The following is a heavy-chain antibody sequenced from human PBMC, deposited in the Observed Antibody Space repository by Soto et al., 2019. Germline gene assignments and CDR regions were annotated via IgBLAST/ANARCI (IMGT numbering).Heavy chain of an antibody. Sequence: AGGSLRLSCAASGVTVSSNYMSWVRQAPGKGLEWVSYISSSSSVIYYADSVKGRFTISRDNAKNSLYLQMNDLRVEDTALYYCARDGNHAGDHDYWGQGTLVTVSS. D-gene: IGHD2-21*02. CDR3: ARDGNHAGDHDY. CDR1: GVTVSSNY. CDR2: ISSSSSVI. V-gene: IGHV3-48*01. J-gene: IGHJ4*02.